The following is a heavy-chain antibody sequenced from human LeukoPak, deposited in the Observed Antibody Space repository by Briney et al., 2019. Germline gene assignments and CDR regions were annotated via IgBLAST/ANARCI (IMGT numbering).Heavy chain of an antibody. J-gene: IGHJ2*01. CDR1: GFTFSSYS. CDR2: IQQDGSEK. CDR3: ARDQRGWQLLSRLRQLYWYFDL. Sequence: GGSLRLSCAASGFTFSSYSMSWVRQAPGKWLEWVANIQQDGSEKYYVDSVKGRFTISRDSARNSFLQMNSLRAEDTAVYYCARDQRGWQLLSRLRQLYWYFDLWGRGTLVTVSS. D-gene: IGHD1-26*01. V-gene: IGHV3-7*01.